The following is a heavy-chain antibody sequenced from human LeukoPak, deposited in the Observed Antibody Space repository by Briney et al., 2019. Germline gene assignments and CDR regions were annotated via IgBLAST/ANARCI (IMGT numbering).Heavy chain of an antibody. V-gene: IGHV5-51*01. CDR3: ARLSSSSWPDY. CDR1: GYTFTTYW. Sequence: GESLKISCQASGYTFTTYWIGWVRQMPGKGLEWMGIIYPGDSDTRYSPSFQGQVTISADKSISTAYLQWSSLKASDTAMYYCARLSSSSWPDYWGQGTLVTVSS. D-gene: IGHD6-13*01. CDR2: IYPGDSDT. J-gene: IGHJ4*02.